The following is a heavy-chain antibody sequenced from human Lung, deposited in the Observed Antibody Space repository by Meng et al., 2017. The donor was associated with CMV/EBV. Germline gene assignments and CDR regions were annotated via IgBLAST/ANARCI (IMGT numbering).Heavy chain of an antibody. D-gene: IGHD6-13*01. V-gene: IGHV3-48*03. CDR1: GFTFSSYE. CDR2: ISSSGSTI. Sequence: GESXKISCAASGFTFSSYEMNWVRQAPGKRLEWVSYISSSGSTIYYADSVKGRFTISRDNAKKSLYLQMNSLRAEDTAVYYCARGEFSWYDNWFDPWGQGTXVTVSS. J-gene: IGHJ5*02. CDR3: ARGEFSWYDNWFDP.